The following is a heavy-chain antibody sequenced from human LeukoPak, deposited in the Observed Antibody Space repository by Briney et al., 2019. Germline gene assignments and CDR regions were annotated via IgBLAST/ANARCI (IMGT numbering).Heavy chain of an antibody. CDR1: GFTFSNYA. D-gene: IGHD3-22*01. CDR2: ISYTGGTT. V-gene: IGHV3-23*01. J-gene: IGHJ4*02. CDR3: TKPGTSSGYYYPAYFDS. Sequence: PGGSLRLSCAASGFTFSNYAMSWFRQAPGKGLEWVSTISYTGGTTYYTDSVRGRFTISRDNSDNNLYLQMHSLRAEDTAVYYCTKPGTSSGYYYPAYFDSWGQGTLVTVSS.